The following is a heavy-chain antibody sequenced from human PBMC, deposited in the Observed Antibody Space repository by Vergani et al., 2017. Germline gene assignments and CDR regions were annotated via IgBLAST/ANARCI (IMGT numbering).Heavy chain of an antibody. CDR3: VKDSYGAMAGTIDY. CDR2: ISWNSNNI. V-gene: IGHV3-9*01. CDR1: GFTFDDYG. J-gene: IGHJ4*02. Sequence: EVQLVESGGGLVQPGRSLRLSCAASGFTFDDYGMHWVRQAPGKGLEWVSGISWNSNNIGYADSVKGRFTISRDNAKNSLYLQMNSLRAEDTALYFCVKDSYGAMAGTIDYWGQGTLVTVSS. D-gene: IGHD6-19*01.